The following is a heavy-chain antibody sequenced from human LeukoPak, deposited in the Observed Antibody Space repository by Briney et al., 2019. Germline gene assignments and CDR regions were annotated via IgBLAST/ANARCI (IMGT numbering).Heavy chain of an antibody. J-gene: IGHJ4*02. D-gene: IGHD3-3*01. CDR3: ARSKRYYDFWSGYSRLNYFDY. CDR2: INHSGST. CDR1: GGSFSGYY. V-gene: IGHV4-34*01. Sequence: MTSETLSLTCAVYGGSFSGYYWSWIRQPPGKGLEWIGEINHSGSTNYNPSLKSRVTISVDTSKNQFSLKLSSVAAADTAAYYCARSKRYYDFWSGYSRLNYFDYWGQGTLVTVSS.